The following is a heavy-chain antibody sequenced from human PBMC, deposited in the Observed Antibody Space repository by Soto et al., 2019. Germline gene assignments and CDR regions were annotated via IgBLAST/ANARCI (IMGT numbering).Heavy chain of an antibody. CDR3: AXHRFNYYDDTVYYYFDY. CDR1: GYSFTSYG. Sequence: AAVKVSCKASGYSFTSYGISWVRQAPGQGPEWMGWISGHNGNTNHPQSLQGGVTMTTDTSRNTAYMELRSLRSDDTAVYYCAXHRFNYYDDTVYYYFDYWGQGTLVTVSS. D-gene: IGHD3-22*01. J-gene: IGHJ4*02. V-gene: IGHV1-18*04. CDR2: ISGHNGNT.